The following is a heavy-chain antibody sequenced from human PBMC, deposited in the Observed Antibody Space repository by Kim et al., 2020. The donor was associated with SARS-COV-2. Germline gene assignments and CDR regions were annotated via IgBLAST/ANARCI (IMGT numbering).Heavy chain of an antibody. CDR1: GGTFSSYA. CDR2: IIPILGIA. J-gene: IGHJ5*02. CDR3: ARRMYYDFWSGSNNWFDP. V-gene: IGHV1-69*04. D-gene: IGHD3-3*01. Sequence: SVKVSCKASGGTFSSYAISWVRQAPGQGLEWMGRIIPILGIANYAQKFQGRVTITADKSTSTAYMELSSLRSEDTAVYYCARRMYYDFWSGSNNWFDPWGQGTLVTVSS.